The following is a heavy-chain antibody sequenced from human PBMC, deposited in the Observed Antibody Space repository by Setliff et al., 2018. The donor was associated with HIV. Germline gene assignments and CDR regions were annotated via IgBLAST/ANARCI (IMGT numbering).Heavy chain of an antibody. J-gene: IGHJ4*02. CDR1: GFTFRNYY. Sequence: GGSLRLSCAASGFTFRNYYMSWVRQAPGKGLEWVANIKQDGSEENYVDSVKGRFTISRDNAKNSLHLQMNSLRAEDTAVYYCAREATLSYWGQGTLVTVSS. V-gene: IGHV3-7*01. CDR2: IKQDGSEE. CDR3: AREATLSY.